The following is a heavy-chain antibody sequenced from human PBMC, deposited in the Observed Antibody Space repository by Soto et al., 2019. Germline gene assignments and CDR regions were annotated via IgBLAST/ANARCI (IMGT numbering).Heavy chain of an antibody. Sequence: SETLSLTCTVSGGSISSYYWSWIRQPPGKGLEWIGYIYYSGSTNYNPSLKSRVTISVDTSKNQFSLKLSSVTAADTAVYYCASSEGIRTNVDYWGQGTLVTVSS. J-gene: IGHJ4*02. D-gene: IGHD3-10*01. V-gene: IGHV4-59*08. CDR1: GGSISSYY. CDR3: ASSEGIRTNVDY. CDR2: IYYSGST.